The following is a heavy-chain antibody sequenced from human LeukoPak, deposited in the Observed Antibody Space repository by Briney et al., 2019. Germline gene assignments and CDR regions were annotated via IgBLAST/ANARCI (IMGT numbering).Heavy chain of an antibody. V-gene: IGHV4-31*03. CDR1: GASISSGGFL. D-gene: IGHD2-2*01. CDR3: AREKACSTTSCYASDT. Sequence: SQTLSLTCTVSGASISSGGFLWHWIRQLPGMDLEWIGNIYYTGNAGYNPSLKSRVTISGDTSMNQFSLKLTSVTAADTAVYYCAREKACSTTSCYASDTWGQGTLVTLSS. J-gene: IGHJ3*02. CDR2: IYYTGNA.